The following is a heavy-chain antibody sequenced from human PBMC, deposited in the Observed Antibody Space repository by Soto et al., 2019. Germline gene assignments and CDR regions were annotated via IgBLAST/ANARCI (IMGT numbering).Heavy chain of an antibody. CDR3: AKAPGYCSSTSTPGHKEPGCYYMDV. Sequence: GGSLRLSCAASGFTFSSYAMMWVRQAPGKGLEWVSGISGGASTYYADSVKGRFTISRDNSKNTLYLQMNSLRAEDTALYYCAKAPGYCSSTSTPGHKEPGCYYMDVWGKGTTVTVSS. J-gene: IGHJ6*03. D-gene: IGHD2-2*01. V-gene: IGHV3-23*01. CDR2: ISGGAST. CDR1: GFTFSSYA.